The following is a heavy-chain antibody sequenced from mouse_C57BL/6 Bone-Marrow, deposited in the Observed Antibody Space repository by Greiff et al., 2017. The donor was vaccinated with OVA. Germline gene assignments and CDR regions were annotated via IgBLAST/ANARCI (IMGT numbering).Heavy chain of an antibody. CDR1: GYTFTSYW. V-gene: IGHV1-72*01. J-gene: IGHJ4*01. CDR3: ERKVRRASYAMDY. Sequence: VQLQQPGAELVKPGASVKLSCKASGYTFTSYWMHWVKQRPGRGLEWIGRIDPNSGGTKYNEKFKSKATLTVDKPSSTAYMQLSSLTSEDSAVYDCERKVRRASYAMDYWGQGTSVTVSS. D-gene: IGHD2-14*01. CDR2: IDPNSGGT.